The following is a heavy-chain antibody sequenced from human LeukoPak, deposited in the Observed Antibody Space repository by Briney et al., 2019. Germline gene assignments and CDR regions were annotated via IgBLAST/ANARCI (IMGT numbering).Heavy chain of an antibody. CDR1: GITFSSYW. V-gene: IGHV3-7*01. Sequence: GGSLRLSCAASGITFSSYWMSWVRQAPGKGLEWVANIKQDGSEKNYVDSVKGRFTISRDNAKNSLYLQMNSLRAEDTAMYYCASLDTAMVNGDYWGQGALVTVSS. D-gene: IGHD5-18*01. CDR2: IKQDGSEK. CDR3: ASLDTAMVNGDY. J-gene: IGHJ4*02.